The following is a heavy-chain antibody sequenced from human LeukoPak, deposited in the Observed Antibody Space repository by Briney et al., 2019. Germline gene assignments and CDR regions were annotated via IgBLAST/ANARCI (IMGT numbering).Heavy chain of an antibody. CDR2: ISYDGSNK. CDR3: AKLNNAGYCTDGVCDY. D-gene: IGHD2-8*01. V-gene: IGHV3-30*18. CDR1: GFTFSSYG. J-gene: IGHJ4*02. Sequence: HPGRSLRLSCAASGFTFSSYGMHWVRQAPGKGLEWVAVISYDGSNKYYADSVKGRFTISRDNSKNTLYLQMNSLRAADTAVYYCAKLNNAGYCTDGVCDYWGQGTLVTVSS.